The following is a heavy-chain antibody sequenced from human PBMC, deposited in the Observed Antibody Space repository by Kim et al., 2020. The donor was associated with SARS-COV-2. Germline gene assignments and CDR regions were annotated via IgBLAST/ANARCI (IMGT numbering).Heavy chain of an antibody. CDR2: INHSGST. Sequence: SETLSLTCAVYGGSFSGYYWSWIRQPPGKGLEWIGEINHSGSTNYNPSLKSRVTISVDTSKNQFSLKLSSVTAADTAVYYCARSRKVLRYFDWLPPSGNFDYWGQGTLVTVSS. D-gene: IGHD3-9*01. V-gene: IGHV4-34*01. CDR3: ARSRKVLRYFDWLPPSGNFDY. J-gene: IGHJ4*02. CDR1: GGSFSGYY.